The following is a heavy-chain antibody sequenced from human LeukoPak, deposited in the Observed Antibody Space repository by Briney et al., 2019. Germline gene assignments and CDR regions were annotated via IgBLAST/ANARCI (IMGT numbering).Heavy chain of an antibody. Sequence: SETLSLTXAVYGGSFSGYYWSWIRQPPGKGLEWIGEINHSGSTNYNPSLKCRVTISVDTSRNQFSLKLSSVTAADTAVYYCARGGHASRRYYYDSSGYFDYWGQGTLVTVSS. CDR2: INHSGST. J-gene: IGHJ4*02. CDR3: ARGGHASRRYYYDSSGYFDY. D-gene: IGHD3-22*01. CDR1: GGSFSGYY. V-gene: IGHV4-34*01.